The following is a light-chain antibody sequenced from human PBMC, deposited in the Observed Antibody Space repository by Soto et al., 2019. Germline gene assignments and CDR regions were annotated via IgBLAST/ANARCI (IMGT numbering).Light chain of an antibody. Sequence: EIVMTQSPATLSVSTGERATISCRASQSFSSNLAWYQQKPGQDPRLLIYGASTRATGIPARFSGSGSGTEFTLTISSLQSEDFAVYYCQQYNNWGTFGQGTKVEIK. CDR3: QQYNNWGT. V-gene: IGKV3-15*01. CDR1: QSFSSN. CDR2: GAS. J-gene: IGKJ1*01.